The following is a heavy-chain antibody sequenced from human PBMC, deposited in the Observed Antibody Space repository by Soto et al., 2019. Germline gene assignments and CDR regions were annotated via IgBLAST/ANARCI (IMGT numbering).Heavy chain of an antibody. V-gene: IGHV4-34*01. J-gene: IGHJ4*02. CDR2: INHSGST. CDR3: ASTSYVANSGSAY. CDR1: GGSFSGYY. D-gene: IGHD3-22*01. Sequence: SETLSLTCAVYGGSFSGYYWNWLRQPPGKGLEWIGEINHSGSTNYNPSLKSRVTISVDTSKNQFSLKLSSVTAADTAVYYCASTSYVANSGSAYWGQGTLVTVSS.